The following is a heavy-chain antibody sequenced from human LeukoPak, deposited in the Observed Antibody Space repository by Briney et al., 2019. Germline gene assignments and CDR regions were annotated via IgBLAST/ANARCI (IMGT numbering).Heavy chain of an antibody. J-gene: IGHJ6*02. CDR3: ARNVFTMVRGVKVNYHGLDV. D-gene: IGHD3-10*01. CDR1: GGSISSYY. V-gene: IGHV4-59*01. Sequence: SETLSLTCTVSGGSISSYYWSWIRQPPGKGLEWIGYIYYSGSNNYHSSLKSRVTISVDTSKNQFSLELSSVTAADTAVYYCARNVFTMVRGVKVNYHGLDVWGQGTTVTVSS. CDR2: IYYSGSN.